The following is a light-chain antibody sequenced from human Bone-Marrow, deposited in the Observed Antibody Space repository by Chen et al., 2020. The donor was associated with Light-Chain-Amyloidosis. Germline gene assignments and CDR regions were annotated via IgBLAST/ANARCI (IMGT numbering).Light chain of an antibody. CDR3: QQYGTSPLT. CDR2: GSS. V-gene: IGKV3-20*01. J-gene: IGKJ4*01. Sequence: EIVLTQSPGPLSLSPEEGANLSCRASQTISSNYLTWYQQKFGQAPRLLIYGSSSRATGIPDRFTGSGSGTDFTLTINRLEPEDFAMYYCQQYGTSPLTFGGGTKVEIK. CDR1: QTISSNY.